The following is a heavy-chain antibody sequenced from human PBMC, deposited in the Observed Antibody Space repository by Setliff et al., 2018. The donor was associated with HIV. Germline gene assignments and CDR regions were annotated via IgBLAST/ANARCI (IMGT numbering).Heavy chain of an antibody. CDR3: ARDTYISRNHYYYYYMDV. D-gene: IGHD3-9*01. J-gene: IGHJ6*03. V-gene: IGHV4-59*01. CDR2: IYYSGST. Sequence: PSETLSLTCTVSGGSISSYYWSWIRQPPGKGLEWIGYIYYSGSTNYNPSLKSRVTISVDTSKNQFSLKLSSVTAADTAVYYCARDTYISRNHYYYYYMDVWGKGTTVTVSS. CDR1: GGSISSYY.